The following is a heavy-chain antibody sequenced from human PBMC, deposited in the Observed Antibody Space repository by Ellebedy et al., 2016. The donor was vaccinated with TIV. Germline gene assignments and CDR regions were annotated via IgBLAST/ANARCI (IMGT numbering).Heavy chain of an antibody. Sequence: SVKVSCXASGGTFSSYAISWVRQAPGQGLEWMGGIIPIFGTANYAQKFQGRVTITADKSTSTAYMELSSLRSEDTAVYYCARAGIEYCSSTSCYSPMDVWGQGTTVTVSS. D-gene: IGHD2-2*01. V-gene: IGHV1-69*06. CDR1: GGTFSSYA. J-gene: IGHJ6*02. CDR3: ARAGIEYCSSTSCYSPMDV. CDR2: IIPIFGTA.